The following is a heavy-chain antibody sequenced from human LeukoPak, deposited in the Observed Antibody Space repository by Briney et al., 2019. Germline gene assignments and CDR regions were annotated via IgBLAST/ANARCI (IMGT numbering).Heavy chain of an antibody. J-gene: IGHJ4*02. Sequence: GESLKISCKGSGYSFTSYWIGWVRQLPGKGLEWMGIIYPGDSDTRYSPSFQGQVTISADKSISTAYLQWSSLEASDTAMYYCARHAELAVAGPDYWGQGTLVTVSS. CDR2: IYPGDSDT. V-gene: IGHV5-51*01. CDR3: ARHAELAVAGPDY. CDR1: GYSFTSYW. D-gene: IGHD6-19*01.